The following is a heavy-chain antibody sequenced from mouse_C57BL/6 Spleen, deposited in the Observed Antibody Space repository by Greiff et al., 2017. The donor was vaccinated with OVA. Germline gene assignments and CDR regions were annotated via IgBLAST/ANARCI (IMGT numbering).Heavy chain of an antibody. CDR2: IDPSDSET. V-gene: IGHV1-52*01. D-gene: IGHD1-1*01. CDR1: GYTFTSYW. CDR3: ARSPLVARGYFDV. Sequence: VQLQQPGAELVRPGSSVKLSCKASGYTFTSYWMQWVKQRPIQGLEWIGNIDPSDSETPYNQKFKDKATLTVDKSSSTAYMQLSSLTSDDSAGYYCARSPLVARGYFDVWGTGTTVTVSS. J-gene: IGHJ1*03.